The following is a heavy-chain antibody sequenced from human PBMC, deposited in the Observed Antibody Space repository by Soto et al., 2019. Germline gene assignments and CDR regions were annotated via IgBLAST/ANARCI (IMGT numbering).Heavy chain of an antibody. CDR2: IYYSGST. V-gene: IGHV4-30-4*08. CDR3: ARGSYYYDSSGYYHY. J-gene: IGHJ4*02. Sequence: SETLSLTCTVSGGSISSTTYYWGRIRQPPGKGLEWIGYIYYSGSTYYNPSLKSRVTISVDTSKNQFSLKLSSVTAADTAVYYCARGSYYYDSSGYYHYWGRGTLVTVSS. CDR1: GGSISSTTYY. D-gene: IGHD3-22*01.